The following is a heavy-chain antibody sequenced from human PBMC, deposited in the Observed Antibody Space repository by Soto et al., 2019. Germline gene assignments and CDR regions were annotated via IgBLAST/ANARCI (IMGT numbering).Heavy chain of an antibody. CDR2: TYYRSKWYN. J-gene: IGHJ6*03. CDR1: GDSVSSNSAA. V-gene: IGHV6-1*01. Sequence: SQTLSLTCAISGDSVSSNSAAWNWIRQSPSRGLEWLGRTYYRSKWYNDYAVSVKSRITINPDTSKNQFSLQLNSVTPEDTAVYYCARALLVVVAATADYYYMDVWGKGTTVTVSS. D-gene: IGHD2-15*01. CDR3: ARALLVVVAATADYYYMDV.